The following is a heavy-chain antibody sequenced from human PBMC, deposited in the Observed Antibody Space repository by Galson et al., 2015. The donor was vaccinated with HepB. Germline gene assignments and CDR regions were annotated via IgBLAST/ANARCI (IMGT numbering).Heavy chain of an antibody. V-gene: IGHV3-23*01. Sequence: SLRLSCAASGFTFSSYAMGWVRQAPGKGLEWVSAISGSGGSTYYADSVKGRFTISRDNSKNTLYLQMNSLRAEDTAVYYCAKDGGSYYDSSGYYYFDYWGQGTLVTVSS. D-gene: IGHD3-22*01. CDR3: AKDGGSYYDSSGYYYFDY. CDR1: GFTFSSYA. CDR2: ISGSGGST. J-gene: IGHJ4*02.